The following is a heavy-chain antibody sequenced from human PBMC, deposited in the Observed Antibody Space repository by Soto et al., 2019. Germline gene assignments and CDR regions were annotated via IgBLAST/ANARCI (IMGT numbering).Heavy chain of an antibody. V-gene: IGHV5-51*01. CDR1: GFTFTSYW. D-gene: IGHD2-2*01. CDR3: AKHEGYCSTTTCSNFDY. CDR2: IYPGDSDS. J-gene: IGHJ4*02. Sequence: GRSLKISCKGSGFTFTSYWIAWVRQMPGKGLEWMGIIYPGDSDSSYSPSFQGQVTIPADKSINTAYLHWSSLKASDTAIYYCAKHEGYCSTTTCSNFDYWGQGTLVTVSS.